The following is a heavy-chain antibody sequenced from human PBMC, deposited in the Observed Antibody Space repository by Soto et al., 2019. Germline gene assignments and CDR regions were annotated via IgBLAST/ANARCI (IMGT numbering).Heavy chain of an antibody. V-gene: IGHV4-34*01. CDR3: ARGRGDGYNQNWYFDL. J-gene: IGHJ2*01. D-gene: IGHD3-10*01. CDR1: RGSFSGSY. CDR2: INNGGSS. Sequence: SDTTSLACAVYRGSFSGSYWSGIRQPPGKGLEWIGEINNGGSSNYNPSLKSRGSMSVGTSNNQFSLKLTSVAAADTAVYYCARGRGDGYNQNWYFDLWGRGTLVTVSS.